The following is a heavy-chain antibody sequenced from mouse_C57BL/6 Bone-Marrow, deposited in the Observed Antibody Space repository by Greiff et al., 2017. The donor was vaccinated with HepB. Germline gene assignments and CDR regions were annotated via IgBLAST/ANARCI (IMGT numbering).Heavy chain of an antibody. CDR1: GYTFTSYT. V-gene: IGHV1-4*01. CDR2: INPSSGYT. J-gene: IGHJ2*01. Sequence: VNVVESGAELARPGASVKMSCKASGYTFTSYTMHWVKQRPGQGLEWIGYINPSSGYTKYNQKFKDKATLTADKSSSTAYMQLSSLTSEDSAVYYCARLGFDYWGQGTTLTVSS. CDR3: ARLGFDY.